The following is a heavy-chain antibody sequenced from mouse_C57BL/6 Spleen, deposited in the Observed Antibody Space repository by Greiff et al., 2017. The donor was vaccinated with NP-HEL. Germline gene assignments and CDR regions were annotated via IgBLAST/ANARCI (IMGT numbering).Heavy chain of an antibody. CDR1: GFTFSDYY. Sequence: EVNVVESEGGLVQPGSSMKLSCTASGFTFSDYYMAWVRQVPEKGLEWVANINYDGSSTYYLDSLKSRFIISRDNAKNILYLQMSSLKSEDTATYYCARDRYFDYWGQGTTLTVSS. V-gene: IGHV5-16*01. CDR2: INYDGSST. CDR3: ARDRYFDY. J-gene: IGHJ2*01.